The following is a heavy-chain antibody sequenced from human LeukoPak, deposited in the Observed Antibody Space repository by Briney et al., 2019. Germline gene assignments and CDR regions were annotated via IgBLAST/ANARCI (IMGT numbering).Heavy chain of an antibody. V-gene: IGHV4-59*13. CDR1: GGSINTYF. CDR2: IYYSESN. Sequence: SETLSLPCTLSGGSINTYFWSCMRQPTGKAVECIGYIYYSESNNYNPPLKSRVTISLDTYKNKCSLKLSSVTGADRAMYYCARISRGDSVGSDYWGQGTLVTVSS. J-gene: IGHJ4*02. CDR3: ARISRGDSVGSDY. D-gene: IGHD2-21*02.